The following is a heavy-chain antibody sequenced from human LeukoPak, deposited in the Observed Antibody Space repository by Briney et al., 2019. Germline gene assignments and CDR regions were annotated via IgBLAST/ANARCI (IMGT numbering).Heavy chain of an antibody. D-gene: IGHD1-14*01. CDR1: GFTFDDYA. Sequence: GGSLRLSCAASGFTFDDYAMHWVRQAPGKGPEWVSYVTANGGGTYYADSVKGRFVISRDNSKNSLYLQMNILRPEDTALYYCAKILNPHAFDIWGQGTMVTVSS. V-gene: IGHV3-43*02. CDR3: AKILNPHAFDI. J-gene: IGHJ3*02. CDR2: VTANGGGT.